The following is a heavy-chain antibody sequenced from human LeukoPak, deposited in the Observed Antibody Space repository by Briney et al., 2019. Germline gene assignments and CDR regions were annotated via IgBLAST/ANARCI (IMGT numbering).Heavy chain of an antibody. V-gene: IGHV3-53*01. CDR2: IYSGGST. Sequence: GGSLRLSCAASGVTVSSSYMSWVRQAPGKGLEWVSVIYSGGSTYYADSVKGRFTISRDNSKSTLYLQMNSLRAEGTAVYYCARGRTGSPIYWGQGTLVTVSS. CDR1: GVTVSSSY. D-gene: IGHD6-19*01. J-gene: IGHJ4*02. CDR3: ARGRTGSPIY.